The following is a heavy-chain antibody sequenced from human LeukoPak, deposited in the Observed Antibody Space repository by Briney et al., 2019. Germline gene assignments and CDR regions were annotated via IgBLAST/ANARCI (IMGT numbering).Heavy chain of an antibody. Sequence: GGSLRLSCAASGFPFSSYSMTWVRQAPGKGLEWVANIKPDGTTKFYVDSVKGRFTISRDDALNSLYLQMNSLRAEDTAIYYCARSIPYGTTWYGRSDYWGQGTLVTVSS. V-gene: IGHV3-7*03. CDR1: GFPFSSYS. CDR3: ARSIPYGTTWYGRSDY. J-gene: IGHJ4*02. D-gene: IGHD6-13*01. CDR2: IKPDGTTK.